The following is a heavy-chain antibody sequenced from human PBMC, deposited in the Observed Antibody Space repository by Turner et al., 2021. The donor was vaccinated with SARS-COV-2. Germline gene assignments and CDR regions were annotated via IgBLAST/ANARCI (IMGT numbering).Heavy chain of an antibody. CDR1: GGSSSGFY. CDR3: ARVNYGGVTVRDYYSYYGMDV. V-gene: IGHV4-34*01. Sequence: HVKLQQRGPGLLTLSETLSLPCAPHGGSSSGFYWTWIRQSPGQGLEWIGEISHSGSTTYNPTLKSRVTLSVDRSKIQFSLRLSSVTAADTAVYYCARVNYGGVTVRDYYSYYGMDVWGQGTTVTVS. D-gene: IGHD2-21*02. J-gene: IGHJ6*02. CDR2: ISHSGST.